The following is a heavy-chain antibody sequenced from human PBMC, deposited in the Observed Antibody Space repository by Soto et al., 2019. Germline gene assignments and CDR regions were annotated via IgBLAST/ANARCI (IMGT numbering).Heavy chain of an antibody. CDR2: INHSGST. J-gene: IGHJ4*02. CDR1: GGSFSGYY. D-gene: IGHD5-18*01. CDR3: ARSVRRGYSYGLDY. Sequence: SESLSLTCAVYGGSFSGYYWSWIRQPPGKGLEWIGEINHSGSTNYTPSLKSRVTISVDTSKNQFSLKLSSVTAADTAVYYCARSVRRGYSYGLDYWGQGTLVTVS. V-gene: IGHV4-34*01.